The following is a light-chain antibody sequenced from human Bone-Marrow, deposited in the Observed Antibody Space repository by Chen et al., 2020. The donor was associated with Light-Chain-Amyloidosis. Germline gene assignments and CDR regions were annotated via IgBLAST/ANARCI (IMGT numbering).Light chain of an antibody. CDR3: SAWDASLNGPV. V-gene: IGLV1-44*01. J-gene: IGLJ3*02. CDR1: SSNIGRNT. CDR2: SVD. Sequence: QSGLAQPPSASGTPGQRVSISCSGSSSNIGRNTVNWYQQLPGTGPKLLIYSVDQRPSGLPDRFSGSKSGTAAPLAISGLQSEDEADDYCSAWDASLNGPVFGGGTKLTVL.